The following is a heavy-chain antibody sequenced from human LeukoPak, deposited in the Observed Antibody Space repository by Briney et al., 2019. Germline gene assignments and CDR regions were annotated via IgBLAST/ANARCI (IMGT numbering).Heavy chain of an antibody. D-gene: IGHD3-22*01. CDR1: GGSISSYY. Sequence: SETLSLTCTVSGGSISSYYWSWIRQPPGKGLEWIGYIYYSGSTNYNPSLKSRVTISVDTSKNQFSLKLSSVTAADTAVYYCARDRRYYDSSGYFDYWGQGTLVTVS. V-gene: IGHV4-59*01. CDR2: IYYSGST. J-gene: IGHJ4*02. CDR3: ARDRRYYDSSGYFDY.